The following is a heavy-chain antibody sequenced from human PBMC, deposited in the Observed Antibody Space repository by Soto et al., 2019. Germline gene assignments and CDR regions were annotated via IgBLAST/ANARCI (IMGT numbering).Heavy chain of an antibody. CDR1: GGSISGSY. CDR3: ARAARGGNDWFDP. D-gene: IGHD1-1*01. CDR2: IYYSGST. Sequence: SETLSLTCTVSGGSISGSYWSWIRQPPGKGLEWIGYIYYSGSTNYNPSLKSRVTISVDTSKNQFSLKLSSVTAADTAVYYCARAARGGNDWFDPWGQGTLVTVSS. J-gene: IGHJ5*02. V-gene: IGHV4-59*01.